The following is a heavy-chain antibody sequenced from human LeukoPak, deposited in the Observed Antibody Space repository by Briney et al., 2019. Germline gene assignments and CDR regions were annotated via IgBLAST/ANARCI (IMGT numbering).Heavy chain of an antibody. CDR2: ISAYNGNT. V-gene: IGHV1-18*01. CDR1: GYTFTSYG. CDR3: AREGGSSYPYYYYYYMDV. Sequence: ASVKVSCKASGYTFTSYGISWVRQAPGQGLEWMGWISAYNGNTNYAQKLQGRVTMTTDTSTSTAYMELRSLRSDDTAVYYCAREGGSSYPYYYYYYMDVWGKGTTVTVSS. J-gene: IGHJ6*03. D-gene: IGHD3-16*02.